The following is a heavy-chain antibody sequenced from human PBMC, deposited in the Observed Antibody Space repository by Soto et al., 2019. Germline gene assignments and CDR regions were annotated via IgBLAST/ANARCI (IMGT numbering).Heavy chain of an antibody. V-gene: IGHV3-13*05. CDR3: ARGGKVRNYFSLGQYCMDV. J-gene: IGHJ6*02. Sequence: GGSLRLSCAASGFTFSSYDMHWVRQATGKGLEWVSAIGTAGDPYYPGSVKGRFTISRENANNSLYLQMNSLRAGDTAVYYCARGGKVRNYFSLGQYCMDVWGQGTTVTVSS. CDR1: GFTFSSYD. CDR2: IGTAGDP. D-gene: IGHD1-7*01.